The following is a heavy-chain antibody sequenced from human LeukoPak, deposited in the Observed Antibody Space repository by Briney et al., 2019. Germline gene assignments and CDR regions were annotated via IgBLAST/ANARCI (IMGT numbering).Heavy chain of an antibody. CDR2: ISGSGAST. CDR3: AKDSDYRNYSDY. J-gene: IGHJ4*02. Sequence: GGSLRLSCAASGFTFSSYAMSWVRQAPGKGLEWVSAISGSGASTYYADSVKGRFIISRDNSKNTLYLQMNSLRAEDTAVYYCAKDSDYRNYSDYWGQGTLVTVSS. V-gene: IGHV3-23*01. CDR1: GFTFSSYA. D-gene: IGHD4-11*01.